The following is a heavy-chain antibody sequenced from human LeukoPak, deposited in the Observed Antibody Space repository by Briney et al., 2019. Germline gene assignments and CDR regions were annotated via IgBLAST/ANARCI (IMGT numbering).Heavy chain of an antibody. CDR1: GFTFSSYA. CDR2: ISSSSTYI. V-gene: IGHV3-21*01. J-gene: IGHJ4*02. D-gene: IGHD3-22*01. CDR3: AREATYYESGDYYYLLDS. Sequence: GRSLRLSCAASGFTFSSYAMHWVRQAPGKGLEWVSSISSSSTYIYYADSLKGRFTISRDNAKNSLYLQMNSLRTEDTAVYFCAREATYYESGDYYYLLDSWGQGTLVTVSS.